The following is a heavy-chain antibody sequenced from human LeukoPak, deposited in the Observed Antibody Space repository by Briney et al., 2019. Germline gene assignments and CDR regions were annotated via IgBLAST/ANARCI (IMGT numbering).Heavy chain of an antibody. CDR3: ARDKYYDRYFDS. J-gene: IGHJ4*02. V-gene: IGHV3-7*01. CDR1: GFIFNSNW. CDR2: IKQDGSEK. Sequence: PGGPLRLSCVGSGFIFNSNWMSWVRQAPGKGLEWVANIKQDGSEKFYVDSVKGRFTISRDNAKNSVSLQMNSLRVEDTAVYYCARDKYYDRYFDSWGQGTLVTVSS. D-gene: IGHD3-22*01.